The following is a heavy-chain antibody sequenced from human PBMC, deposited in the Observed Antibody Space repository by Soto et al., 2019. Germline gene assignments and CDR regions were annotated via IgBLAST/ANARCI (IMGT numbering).Heavy chain of an antibody. CDR3: AKDGWMGWFNWFDP. CDR2: ISGSGGST. V-gene: IGHV3-23*01. D-gene: IGHD6-19*01. Sequence: GGSLRLSCAASGFTFSTYAMSWVRQAPGKGLEWVSAISGSGGSTYYADSVKGRFTISRDNSKNTRYLQMNSLRAEDTAVYYCAKDGWMGWFNWFDPWGQGTLVTVSS. CDR1: GFTFSTYA. J-gene: IGHJ5*02.